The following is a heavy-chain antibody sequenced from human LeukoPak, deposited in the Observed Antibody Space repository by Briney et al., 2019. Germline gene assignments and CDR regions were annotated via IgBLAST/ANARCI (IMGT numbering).Heavy chain of an antibody. Sequence: GGSLRLSCAASGFTFSSYAMNWVRQAPGKGLEWVSVIIASGASTYYADSVEGRFTISRDNSKNTLYLQMNSLRAEDAAVYYCAKDQAWLRFDYWGQGTLVTVSS. D-gene: IGHD5-12*01. V-gene: IGHV3-23*01. CDR3: AKDQAWLRFDY. CDR2: IIASGAST. J-gene: IGHJ4*02. CDR1: GFTFSSYA.